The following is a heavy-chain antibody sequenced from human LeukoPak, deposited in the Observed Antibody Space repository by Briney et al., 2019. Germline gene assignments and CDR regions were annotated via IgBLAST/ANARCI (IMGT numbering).Heavy chain of an antibody. CDR2: INPNSGGT. Sequence: ASVKVSCTASGYTFTGYYIHWVRRAPGQGLEWMGWINPNSGGTNYAQKFQGRVTMTRDTSINTAYMELSRLKSDDTAIFYCARRSGSGSYYKGIDYWGQGTLVTVSS. CDR1: GYTFTGYY. CDR3: ARRSGSGSYYKGIDY. V-gene: IGHV1-2*02. D-gene: IGHD3-10*01. J-gene: IGHJ4*02.